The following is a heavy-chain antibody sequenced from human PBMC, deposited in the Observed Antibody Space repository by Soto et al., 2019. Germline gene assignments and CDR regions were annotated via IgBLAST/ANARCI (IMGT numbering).Heavy chain of an antibody. D-gene: IGHD4-4*01. V-gene: IGHV3-23*01. Sequence: EVQLLESGGGLVQPGGSLRLSCADSGFTFRTYAMSWVRQAPGKGLEWVSSISGTGDDTYYTDSVKGRVTISRDNSNNTLNLQMSSLRAEYTAIYYCAKRVHDSNYEYFDYWGQGTLVTVS. J-gene: IGHJ4*02. CDR2: ISGTGDDT. CDR3: AKRVHDSNYEYFDY. CDR1: GFTFRTYA.